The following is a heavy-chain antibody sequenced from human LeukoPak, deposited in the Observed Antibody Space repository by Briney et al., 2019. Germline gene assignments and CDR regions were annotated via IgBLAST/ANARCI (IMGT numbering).Heavy chain of an antibody. CDR2: MNPNNGKT. V-gene: IGHV1-8*01. Sequence: ASVKVSCKTSGYTFTNLDINWLRQAPGQGLEWMGWMNPNNGKTGYAQKFQGRVTMTRDTSTSTAYMELRGLISEDTAVYYCVRDGEGVAISVNYWFDPWGQGTLVTVSS. CDR1: GYTFTNLD. D-gene: IGHD3-10*01. J-gene: IGHJ5*02. CDR3: VRDGEGVAISVNYWFDP.